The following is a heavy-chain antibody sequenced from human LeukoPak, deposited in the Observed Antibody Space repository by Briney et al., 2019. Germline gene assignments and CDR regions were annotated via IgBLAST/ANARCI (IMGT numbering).Heavy chain of an antibody. D-gene: IGHD4-23*01. CDR3: ASESAFGGFRDAFDI. CDR1: GGTFSSYA. J-gene: IGHJ3*02. CDR2: IIPIFGTA. Sequence: GSSVKVTCKASGGTFSSYAISWVRQAPGQGLEWMGRIIPIFGTANYAQKFQGRVTITTDESTSTAYMELSSLRSEDTAVYYCASESAFGGFRDAFDIWGQGTMVTVSS. V-gene: IGHV1-69*05.